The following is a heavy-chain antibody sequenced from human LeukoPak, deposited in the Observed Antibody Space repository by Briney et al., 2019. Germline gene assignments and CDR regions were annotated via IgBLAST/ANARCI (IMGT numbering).Heavy chain of an antibody. D-gene: IGHD1-1*01. V-gene: IGHV3-23*01. CDR3: VKRDRGTFDY. J-gene: IGHJ4*02. CDR2: IGARGDTS. Sequence: GGSLRLSCAASGFTFSTYAMTWVRQAPGKGLEWVSAIGARGDTSGYADSVKGRFTISRDNSKNTLYLQMNTLRVEDTAIYYCVKRDRGTFDYWGQGTLVTVSS. CDR1: GFTFSTYA.